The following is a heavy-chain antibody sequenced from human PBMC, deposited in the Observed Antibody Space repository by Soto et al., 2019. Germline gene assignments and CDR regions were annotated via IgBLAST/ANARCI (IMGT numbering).Heavy chain of an antibody. D-gene: IGHD6-13*01. CDR2: IYYSGST. CDR3: ARQTGYSSTTNWFDP. Sequence: QVQLQESGPGLVKPSETLSLTCTVSGGSISSYYWSWIRQPPGKGLEWIGYIYYSGSTNYNPSLKSRVPIPVDTSKHQFSLRLSSGTAADTAVYYCARQTGYSSTTNWFDPWGQGTLVTVSS. V-gene: IGHV4-59*08. J-gene: IGHJ5*02. CDR1: GGSISSYY.